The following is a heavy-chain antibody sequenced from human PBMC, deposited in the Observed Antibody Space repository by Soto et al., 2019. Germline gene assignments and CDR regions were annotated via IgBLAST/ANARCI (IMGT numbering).Heavy chain of an antibody. J-gene: IGHJ4*02. V-gene: IGHV3-33*01. CDR3: ARGYGRNFDY. Sequence: GGSLRLSCATSGFTFRNYGMNWVRQAPGKGLEWVAIIWYDGSQKYYADSVKGRSTISRDNSKNTLYLQMNSLRAEDTAVYYCARGYGRNFDYWGQGTLVTVSS. CDR2: IWYDGSQK. D-gene: IGHD1-20*01. CDR1: GFTFRNYG.